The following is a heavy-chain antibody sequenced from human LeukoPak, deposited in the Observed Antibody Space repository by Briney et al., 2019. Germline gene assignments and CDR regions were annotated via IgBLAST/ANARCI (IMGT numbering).Heavy chain of an antibody. CDR2: INPNSGGT. D-gene: IGHD3-22*01. J-gene: IGHJ4*02. CDR3: ARDLAFRGYYDSSGLTAGGY. CDR1: GYTFTGYY. Sequence: WASVKVSCKASGYTFTGYYMHWVRQAPGQGLEWMGRINPNSGGTNYAQKFQGRVTMTTDTSTSTAYMELRSLRSDDTAVYYCARDLAFRGYYDSSGLTAGGYWGQGTLVTVSS. V-gene: IGHV1-2*06.